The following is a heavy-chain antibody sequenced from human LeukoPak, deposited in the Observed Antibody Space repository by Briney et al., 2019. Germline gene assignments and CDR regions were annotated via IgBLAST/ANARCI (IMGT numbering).Heavy chain of an antibody. CDR2: IGGSVGST. J-gene: IGHJ4*02. Sequence: GGSLRHSCAASGFTFSSYAMSWVRQAPGKGLEWVSAIGGSVGSTYYADSVKGRFTSSRDNSKNTLHLQMNSLRAEDTAVYYCALHSSSWYSPVDYLVGGSLVSDCS. CDR3: ALHSSSWYSPVDY. V-gene: IGHV3-23*01. CDR1: GFTFSSYA. D-gene: IGHD6-13*01.